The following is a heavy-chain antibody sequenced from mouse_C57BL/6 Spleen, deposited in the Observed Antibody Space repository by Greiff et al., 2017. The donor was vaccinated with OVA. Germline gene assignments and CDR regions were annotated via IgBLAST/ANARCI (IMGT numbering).Heavy chain of an antibody. CDR2: IDPETGGT. J-gene: IGHJ2*01. CDR3: TSVGRGY. D-gene: IGHD4-1*01. CDR1: GYTFTDYE. Sequence: LVESGAELVRPGASVTLSCKASGYTFTDYEMHWVKQTPVHGLEWIGAIDPETGGTAYNQKFKGKAILTADKSSSTAYMELRSLTSEDSAVYYCTSVGRGYWGQGTTLTVSS. V-gene: IGHV1-15*01.